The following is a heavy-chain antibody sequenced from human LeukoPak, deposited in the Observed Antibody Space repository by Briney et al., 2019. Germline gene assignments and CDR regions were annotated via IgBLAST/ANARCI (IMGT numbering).Heavy chain of an antibody. CDR2: IYYSGST. CDR1: GGSISSYY. CDR3: ARSPLGSSGWYGRGGAFDI. V-gene: IGHV4-59*08. Sequence: SETLSLTCTVSGGSISSYYWSWIRQPPGKGLEWIGYIYYSGSTNYNPSLKSRVTISVDTSKNQFSLKLSSVTAADTAVYYCARSPLGSSGWYGRGGAFDIWGQGTMVTVSS. J-gene: IGHJ3*02. D-gene: IGHD6-19*01.